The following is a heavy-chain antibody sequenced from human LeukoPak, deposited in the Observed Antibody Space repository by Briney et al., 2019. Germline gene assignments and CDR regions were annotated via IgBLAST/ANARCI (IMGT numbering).Heavy chain of an antibody. J-gene: IGHJ4*02. CDR1: GGSFSGYY. D-gene: IGHD1-26*01. V-gene: IGHV4-34*01. CDR2: IYHSGST. Sequence: SETLSLTCAVYGGSFSGYYWSWIRQPPGKGLEWIGEIYHSGSTNYNPSLKSRVTISVDKSKNQFSLKLSSVTAADTAVYYCARVSGSYHFDYWGQGTLVTVSS. CDR3: ARVSGSYHFDY.